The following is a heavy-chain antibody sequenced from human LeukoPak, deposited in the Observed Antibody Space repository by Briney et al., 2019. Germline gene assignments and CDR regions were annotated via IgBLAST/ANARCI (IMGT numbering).Heavy chain of an antibody. CDR1: GFSFSTYW. CDR3: ARDWFHAIDY. V-gene: IGHV3-7*01. J-gene: IGHJ4*02. CDR2: IRQDGSEK. Sequence: PGESLRLSCETSGFSFSTYWMSWVRQAPGKGLEWVANIRQDGSEKYYADSVKGRFTISRDIAKQSVFLQMNSQRAEDTALYYCARDWFHAIDYWGQGTLVTVSS. D-gene: IGHD2/OR15-2a*01.